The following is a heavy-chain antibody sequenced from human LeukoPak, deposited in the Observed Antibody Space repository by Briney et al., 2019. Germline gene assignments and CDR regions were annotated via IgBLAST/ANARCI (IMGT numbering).Heavy chain of an antibody. Sequence: KSSETLSLTCAVYGASFSGYYWSWVRQPAGKGLGWHGEINQSRSTNNNPSLKSRVTISVDTSKIQFSLELSSVAAADTAVYYCSRDRVTYYYESGGYLRRPEPVYYFDYWGKGTLVTVSS. CDR1: GASFSGYY. V-gene: IGHV4-34*01. CDR3: SRDRVTYYYESGGYLRRPEPVYYFDY. D-gene: IGHD3-22*01. J-gene: IGHJ4*02. CDR2: INQSRST.